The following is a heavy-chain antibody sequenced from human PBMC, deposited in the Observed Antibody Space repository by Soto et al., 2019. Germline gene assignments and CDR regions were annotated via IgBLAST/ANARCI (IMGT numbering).Heavy chain of an antibody. CDR3: AREVQVHTPAFVY. CDR2: ISPMSGAA. V-gene: IGHV1-69*19. Sequence: QVQLVQSGAEMKKPGSSVKVSCQSSGGTFNTYAMNWVRQAPGQGPEWMGDISPMSGAANYAPKFQGRVTITADESTGTSYTQLSSLTSEDTALYFCAREVQVHTPAFVYWGQGTLVTVSS. J-gene: IGHJ4*02. D-gene: IGHD3-10*01. CDR1: GGTFNTYA.